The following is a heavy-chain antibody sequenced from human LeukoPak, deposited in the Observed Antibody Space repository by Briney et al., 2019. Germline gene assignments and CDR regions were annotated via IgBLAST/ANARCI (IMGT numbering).Heavy chain of an antibody. Sequence: PGGSLRLSCAASGFTFSDYYMSWIRQAPGKGLEWVSYISSSGSTIYYADSVKGRFTISRDNAKNSLYLQMNSLRAEDMAFYYCTRSSGWYNYFDYWGQGTLVTVSS. CDR1: GFTFSDYY. CDR3: TRSSGWYNYFDY. J-gene: IGHJ4*02. CDR2: ISSSGSTI. V-gene: IGHV3-11*01. D-gene: IGHD6-19*01.